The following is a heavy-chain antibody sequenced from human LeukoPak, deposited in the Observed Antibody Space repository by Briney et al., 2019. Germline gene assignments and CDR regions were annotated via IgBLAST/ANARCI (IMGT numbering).Heavy chain of an antibody. CDR1: GFTFTNYW. D-gene: IGHD4-17*01. CDR2: IKQDGNAK. V-gene: IGHV3-7*01. J-gene: IGHJ4*02. Sequence: GGSLRLSCAPSGFTFTNYWMSWVRQAPRKVLEWVANIKQDGNAKYYVDSVKGRFTISRDNAKNSLYLQMNSLRAEDTAVYYCARVNPDYGDNHFDYWGQGTLVTVSS. CDR3: ARVNPDYGDNHFDY.